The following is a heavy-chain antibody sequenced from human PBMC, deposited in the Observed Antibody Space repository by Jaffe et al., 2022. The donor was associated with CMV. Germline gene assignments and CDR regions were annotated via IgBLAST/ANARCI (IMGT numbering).Heavy chain of an antibody. CDR2: IYPGDSDT. CDR3: ARRTDGFWSGSDRDDY. Sequence: EVQLVQSGAEVKKPGESLKISCKGSGYSFTSYWIGWVRQMPGKGLEWMGIIYPGDSDTRYSPSFQGQVTISADKSISTAYLQWSSLKASDTAMYYCARRTDGFWSGSDRDDYWGQGTLVTVSS. V-gene: IGHV5-51*01. J-gene: IGHJ4*02. D-gene: IGHD3-3*01. CDR1: GYSFTSYW.